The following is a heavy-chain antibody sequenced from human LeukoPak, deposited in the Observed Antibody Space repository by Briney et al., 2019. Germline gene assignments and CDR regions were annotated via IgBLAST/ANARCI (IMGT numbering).Heavy chain of an antibody. J-gene: IGHJ3*02. V-gene: IGHV4-4*07. D-gene: IGHD4-17*01. Sequence: PSETLSLTCTVSGGSISSYYWSWIRQPAGKGLEWIGRIYTSGSTNYNPSLKSRVTMSVDTSKSQFSLKLSSVTAADTAVYYCARHLDYGDHQGAFDIWGQGTMVTVSS. CDR1: GGSISSYY. CDR2: IYTSGST. CDR3: ARHLDYGDHQGAFDI.